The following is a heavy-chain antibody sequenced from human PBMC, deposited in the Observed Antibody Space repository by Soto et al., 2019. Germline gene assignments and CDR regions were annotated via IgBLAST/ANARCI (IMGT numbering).Heavy chain of an antibody. J-gene: IGHJ6*02. CDR3: ARAPYYYYYGMDV. V-gene: IGHV4-34*01. CDR2: INHSGST. CDR1: GGSFSGYY. Sequence: SETLSLTCAVYGGSFSGYYWSWIRQPPGKGLEWIGEINHSGSTNYNPSLKSRVTISVDTSKNQFSLKLRSVTAADTSVYYCARAPYYYYYGMDVWGQGTTVTVSS.